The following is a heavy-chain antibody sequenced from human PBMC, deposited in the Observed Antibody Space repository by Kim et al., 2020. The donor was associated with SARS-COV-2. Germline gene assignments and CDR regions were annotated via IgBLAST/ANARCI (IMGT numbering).Heavy chain of an antibody. CDR1: GYTFTSYD. J-gene: IGHJ6*03. CDR3: AGEVRGSGFGVVIRRAYYMYV. CDR2: MNPNSGNT. Sequence: ASVKVSCKASGYTFTSYDINWVRQATGKGLEWMGWMNPNSGNTGYAQKFQGRVTMTRNTPIRTDYMELSSLRSEDTAVYYCAGEVRGSGFGVVIRRAYYMYVWGKGTTFPVSS. V-gene: IGHV1-8*01. D-gene: IGHD3-3*01.